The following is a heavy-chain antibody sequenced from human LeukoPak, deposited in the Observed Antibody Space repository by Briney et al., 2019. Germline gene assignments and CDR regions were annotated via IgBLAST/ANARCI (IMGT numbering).Heavy chain of an antibody. CDR1: GGTFRSYA. J-gene: IGHJ1*01. CDR2: IIPIFGTA. D-gene: IGHD2-2*01. Sequence: SVKNSCKASGGTFRSYAISWVRQAPGQGLEWMGGIIPIFGTANYAQRFQGRVTITADESTSTAYMELSSLRSEDTAVYYCAREYCSSTSCSRSPFQHWGQGTLVTVPS. V-gene: IGHV1-69*13. CDR3: AREYCSSTSCSRSPFQH.